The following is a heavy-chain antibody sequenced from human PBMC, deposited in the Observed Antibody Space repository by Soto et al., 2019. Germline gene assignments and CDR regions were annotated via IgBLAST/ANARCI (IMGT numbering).Heavy chain of an antibody. CDR3: ARRGYCSGGSCYPYYFDS. Sequence: QLQLQESGPGLVKPSETLSLTCTVSGGSISSSSYYWGWIRQPPGKGLEWIGSIYYSGSTYYNPSLRSRVTIAEDTSKNQFSLKLSSVTAADTAVYYCARRGYCSGGSCYPYYFDSWGQGTLVTVSS. V-gene: IGHV4-39*01. J-gene: IGHJ4*02. CDR2: IYYSGST. CDR1: GGSISSSSYY. D-gene: IGHD2-15*01.